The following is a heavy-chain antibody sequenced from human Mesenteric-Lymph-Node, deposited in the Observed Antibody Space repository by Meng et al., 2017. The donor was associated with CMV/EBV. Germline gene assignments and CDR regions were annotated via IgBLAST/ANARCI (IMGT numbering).Heavy chain of an antibody. V-gene: IGHV4-34*01. CDR2: INHSGST. Sequence: SETLSLTYAVYGGSFSGYYWSWIRQPPGKGLEWIGDINHSGSTNYNPSLKSRVTISVDTSKNQFSLKLSSVTAADTAMYYCARDRSTYDFWSGYSPTYYYYYYGMDVWGQGTTVTVSS. D-gene: IGHD3-3*01. J-gene: IGHJ6*02. CDR1: GGSFSGYY. CDR3: ARDRSTYDFWSGYSPTYYYYYYGMDV.